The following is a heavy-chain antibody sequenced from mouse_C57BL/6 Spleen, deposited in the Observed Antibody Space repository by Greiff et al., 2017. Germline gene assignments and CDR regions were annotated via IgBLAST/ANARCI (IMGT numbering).Heavy chain of an antibody. V-gene: IGHV8-12*01. Sequence: QVTLKVSGPGILQSSQTLSLTCSFSWFSLSTSGMGVSWIRQPSGKGLEWLAPIYWDDDKRYNPSLKSQLTISKDTARNQVFLKITSVDTTDTATDYCARRGSDYDGYWYFDVWGTGTTVTVAS. J-gene: IGHJ1*03. CDR2: IYWDDDK. CDR1: WFSLSTSGMG. CDR3: ARRGSDYDGYWYFDV. D-gene: IGHD2-4*01.